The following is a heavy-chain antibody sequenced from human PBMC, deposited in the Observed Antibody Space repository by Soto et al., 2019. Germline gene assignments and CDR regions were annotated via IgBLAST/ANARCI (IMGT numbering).Heavy chain of an antibody. CDR3: ARDIEVWFGELPMENYYYYYGMDV. CDR1: GFTFSSYS. V-gene: IGHV3-48*02. CDR2: ISSSSSTI. Sequence: GGSLRLSCAASGFTFSSYSMNWVRQAPGKGLGWGLYISSSSSTIYYADSVKGRFTISRDNAKNSLYLQMNSLRDEDTAVYYCARDIEVWFGELPMENYYYYYGMDVWGQGTTVTVSS. J-gene: IGHJ6*02. D-gene: IGHD3-10*01.